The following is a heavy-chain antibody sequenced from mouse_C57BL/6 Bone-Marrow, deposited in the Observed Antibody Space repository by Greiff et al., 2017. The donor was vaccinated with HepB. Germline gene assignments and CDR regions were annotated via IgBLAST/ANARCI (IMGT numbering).Heavy chain of an antibody. D-gene: IGHD2-1*01. Sequence: EVQLVESGAELVRPGASVKLSCTASGFNIKDYYMHWVKQRPEQGLEWIGRIDPEDGDTEYAPKFQGKATMTADTSSNTAYLQLSSLTSEDTAGYYCTNPYHYGTGWYFDVWGTGTTVTVSS. V-gene: IGHV14-1*01. J-gene: IGHJ1*03. CDR2: IDPEDGDT. CDR3: TNPYHYGTGWYFDV. CDR1: GFNIKDYY.